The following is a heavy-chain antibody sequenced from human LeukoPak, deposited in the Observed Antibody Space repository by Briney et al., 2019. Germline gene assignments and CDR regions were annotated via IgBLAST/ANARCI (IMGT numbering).Heavy chain of an antibody. V-gene: IGHV3-74*01. CDR3: ARGLYCSGGSCSYYYYYGMDV. Sequence: GGSLRLSCTASGFSFSGHWMHWARQLPGKGLVWVSRISPTGSTTSYADSVKGRFTVSRDNAKNTLYLQVNNLRAEDTAVYYCARGLYCSGGSCSYYYYYGMDVWGQGTTVTVSS. CDR1: GFSFSGHW. D-gene: IGHD2-15*01. CDR2: ISPTGSTT. J-gene: IGHJ6*02.